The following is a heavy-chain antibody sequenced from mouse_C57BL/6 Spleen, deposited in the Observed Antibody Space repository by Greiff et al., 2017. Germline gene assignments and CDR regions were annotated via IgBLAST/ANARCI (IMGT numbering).Heavy chain of an antibody. J-gene: IGHJ4*01. D-gene: IGHD1-1*01. CDR3: ARRGYGSSYAMDY. CDR2: IYPGDGDT. V-gene: IGHV1-80*01. Sequence: VQLQESGAELVKPGASVKISCKASGYAFSSYWMNWVKQRPGKGLEWIGQIYPGDGDTNYNGKFKGKATLTADKSSSTAYMQLSSLTSEDSAVYFCARRGYGSSYAMDYWGQGTSVTVSS. CDR1: GYAFSSYW.